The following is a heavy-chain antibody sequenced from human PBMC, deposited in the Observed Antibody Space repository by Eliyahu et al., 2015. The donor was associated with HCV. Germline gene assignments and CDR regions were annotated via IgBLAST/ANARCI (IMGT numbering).Heavy chain of an antibody. CDR3: ARGRSLTDVESPPLDY. CDR2: INHRGRT. V-gene: IGHV4-34*01. J-gene: IGHJ4*01. Sequence: QVQLQQWGAGLLKPSETLXLTCAVYGASFSGSYWSWIRQPPGKGLXWIGEINHRGRTNYSPPXKSRVTMSVDAFKNQFFLKLRSVTAADRAVYYCARGRSLTDVESPPLDYWGHGTLITVSS. CDR1: GASFSGSY. D-gene: IGHD2-21*02.